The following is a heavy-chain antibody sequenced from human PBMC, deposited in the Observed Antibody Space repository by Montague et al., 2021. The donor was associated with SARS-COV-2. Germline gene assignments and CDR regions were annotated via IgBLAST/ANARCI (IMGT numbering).Heavy chain of an antibody. CDR1: GGSIITGSYF. J-gene: IGHJ2*01. CDR2: VHTSGST. D-gene: IGHD7-27*01. CDR3: ARRPKLGSGYWYFDL. V-gene: IGHV4-61*02. Sequence: TLSLTCTVSGGSIITGSYFWTWIRQPAGKGLEWIGRVHTSGSTXFNPSLKSRVTMSVDPSKNQFSLELASATAADTAVYYCARRPKLGSGYWYFDLWGRGTLVAVSS.